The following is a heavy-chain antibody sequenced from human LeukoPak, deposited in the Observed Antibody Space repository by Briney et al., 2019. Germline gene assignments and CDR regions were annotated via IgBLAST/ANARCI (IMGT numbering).Heavy chain of an antibody. CDR3: ARDFLSKNAFDI. CDR1: GGSFSGYY. J-gene: IGHJ3*02. CDR2: INHSGST. Sequence: SETLSLTCAVYGGSFSGYYWSWIRQPPGKGLEWIGEINHSGSTNYNPSLKSRVTISVDTSKNQFSLKLSSVTAADTAVYFCARDFLSKNAFDIWGPGTVVTVSS. V-gene: IGHV4-34*01.